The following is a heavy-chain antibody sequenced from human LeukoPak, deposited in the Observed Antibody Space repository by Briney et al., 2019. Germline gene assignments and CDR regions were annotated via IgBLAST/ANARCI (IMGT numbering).Heavy chain of an antibody. V-gene: IGHV1-18*01. Sequence: ASVKVSCKASGYTFTSYGISWVRQAPGQGLEWMGWISAYNGNTNYAQKLQGRVTMTTDTSTSTACMELRSLRSDDTAVYYCARDHPYSSSWYDDYWGQGTLVTVSA. J-gene: IGHJ4*02. D-gene: IGHD6-13*01. CDR2: ISAYNGNT. CDR3: ARDHPYSSSWYDDY. CDR1: GYTFTSYG.